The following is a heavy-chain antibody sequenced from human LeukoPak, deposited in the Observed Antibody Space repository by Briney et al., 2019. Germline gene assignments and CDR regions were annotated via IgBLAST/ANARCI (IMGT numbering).Heavy chain of an antibody. CDR2: ISSSGGAI. V-gene: IGHV3-48*03. D-gene: IGHD3-22*01. CDR1: GFTFSNYE. J-gene: IGHJ4*02. Sequence: GGSLTLSCAASGFTFSNYEMNWVRQAPGKGLEWVSYISSSGGAIYFADSVKGRFTISRDNAKKSLYLQMKSLRAEDTAVYYCTRGPPNYLESSGYFYLWGQGTLVTVSS. CDR3: TRGPPNYLESSGYFYL.